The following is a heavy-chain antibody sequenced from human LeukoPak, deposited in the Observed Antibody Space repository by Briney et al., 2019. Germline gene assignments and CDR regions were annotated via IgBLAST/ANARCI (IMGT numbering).Heavy chain of an antibody. CDR1: GFTFSSYG. D-gene: IGHD2-15*01. V-gene: IGHV3-33*01. CDR3: ARDPIATSYYFDY. Sequence: GGSLRLSCAASGFTFSSYGMHWVRQAPGKGLEWVAVIWYDGSNKYYADSVKGRFTISRDNSKNTLYLQMNSLRAEDTAVYYCARDPIATSYYFDYWGQGTPVTVSS. J-gene: IGHJ4*02. CDR2: IWYDGSNK.